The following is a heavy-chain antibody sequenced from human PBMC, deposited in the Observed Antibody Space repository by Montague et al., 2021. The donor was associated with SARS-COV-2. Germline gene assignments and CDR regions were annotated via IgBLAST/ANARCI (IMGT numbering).Heavy chain of an antibody. V-gene: IGHV2-5*02. Sequence: PALVKPTQTLTLTCTFSGFSLSTIGVGVGWIRQPPGKALEWLALXYWDDDKRYSPFLRSRLTITKYASKNQVVLTMTNMDPVDTATYFCAHSSGVDWLPRSWFDPWGQGTLVTVSS. J-gene: IGHJ5*02. CDR2: XYWDDDK. CDR3: AHSSGVDWLPRSWFDP. D-gene: IGHD3-9*01. CDR1: GFSLSTIGVG.